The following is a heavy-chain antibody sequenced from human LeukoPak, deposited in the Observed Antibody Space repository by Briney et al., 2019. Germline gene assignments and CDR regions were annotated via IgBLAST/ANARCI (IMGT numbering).Heavy chain of an antibody. CDR2: ISNNGGSS. D-gene: IGHD6-6*01. V-gene: IGHV3-64D*09. CDR3: VKGLYSSSPSFDY. Sequence: GSLRLSCSASGFTFSAYAIYWVRQAPGKGLEYVSGISNNGGSSFYADSVKGRFTISRDSSKNTLYLQMSSLRAEDTAVYYCVKGLYSSSPSFDYWGQGTLVSVSS. CDR1: GFTFSAYA. J-gene: IGHJ4*02.